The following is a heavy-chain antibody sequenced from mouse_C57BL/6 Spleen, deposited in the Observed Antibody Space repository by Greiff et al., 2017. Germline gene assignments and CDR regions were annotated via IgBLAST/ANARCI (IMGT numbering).Heavy chain of an antibody. Sequence: VKLVESGPGLVAPSQSLSITCTVSGFSLTSYGVHWVRQPPGKGLEWLVVIWSDGSTTYNSALKSRLSIIKDNSNSHVFLKMNSLQTDDTAMYYCARAYSPYAMDCWGQGTSVTVSS. CDR1: GFSLTSYG. D-gene: IGHD2-10*01. J-gene: IGHJ4*01. CDR2: IWSDGST. V-gene: IGHV2-6*03. CDR3: ARAYSPYAMDC.